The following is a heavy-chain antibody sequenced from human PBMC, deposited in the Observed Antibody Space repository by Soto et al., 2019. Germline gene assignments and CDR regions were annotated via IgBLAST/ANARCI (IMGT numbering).Heavy chain of an antibody. J-gene: IGHJ4*02. CDR1: GYTFTSYA. CDR3: ARDRVLNGLFDY. D-gene: IGHD1-1*01. Sequence: QVQLVQSGAEVKKPGASVKVSCKASGYTFTSYAMHWVRQAPGQRLEWMGWINGGNGNTKYSQKFQGRVTSTRDTSASTAYMELSSLISEDTAVYYCARDRVLNGLFDYWGQGTLVTVSS. V-gene: IGHV1-3*01. CDR2: INGGNGNT.